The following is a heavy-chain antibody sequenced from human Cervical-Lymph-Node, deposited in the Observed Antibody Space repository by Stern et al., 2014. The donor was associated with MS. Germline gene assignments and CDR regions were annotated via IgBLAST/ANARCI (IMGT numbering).Heavy chain of an antibody. Sequence: QVQLVQSGAEVKKTGSSVKVSCKASGYTFTYRYLHWVRQAPGQALEWMGWITPFNGNTNYAQKFQDRVTITRDRSMSTAYMELSSLRSEDTAMYYCASGDYGGISAFDIWGQGTMVTVSS. D-gene: IGHD4-23*01. CDR1: GYTFTYRY. CDR3: ASGDYGGISAFDI. CDR2: ITPFNGNT. V-gene: IGHV1-45*02. J-gene: IGHJ3*02.